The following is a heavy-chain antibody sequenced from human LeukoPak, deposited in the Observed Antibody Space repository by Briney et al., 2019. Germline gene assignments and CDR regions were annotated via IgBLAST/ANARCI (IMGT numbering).Heavy chain of an antibody. CDR2: FDPEDDRG. CDR3: AAPSARSTVTTWSAFDL. Sequence: ASVKVSCKVSGYRLTELYIYWVRQAPGEGPEWMGGFDPEDDRGIYAQKFQGRVTMTEDTSTNTAYTELSSLRSEDSAMYYCAAPSARSTVTTWSAFDLWGQGTMVTVSS. CDR1: GYRLTELY. J-gene: IGHJ3*01. V-gene: IGHV1-24*01. D-gene: IGHD4-17*01.